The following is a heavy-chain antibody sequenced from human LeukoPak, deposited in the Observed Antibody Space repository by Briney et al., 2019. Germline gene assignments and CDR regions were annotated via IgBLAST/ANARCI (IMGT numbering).Heavy chain of an antibody. V-gene: IGHV1-18*01. Sequence: ASVKVSCKASGYTFTSYGISWVRQAPGQGLEWVGWISAYNGNTNYAQELQGRVTMTTDTSTSTAYMELRSLRSDDTAVYYCARDLAIVGAKECAFDIWGQGTMVTVSS. CDR3: ARDLAIVGAKECAFDI. CDR2: ISAYNGNT. D-gene: IGHD1-26*01. CDR1: GYTFTSYG. J-gene: IGHJ3*02.